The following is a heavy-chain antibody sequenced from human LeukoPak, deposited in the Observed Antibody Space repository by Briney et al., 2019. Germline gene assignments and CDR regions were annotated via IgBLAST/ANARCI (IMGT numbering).Heavy chain of an antibody. CDR2: IRYDGSNK. D-gene: IGHD5-18*01. CDR3: AKEQWIQLWLADY. CDR1: GFTFSSYG. V-gene: IGHV3-30*02. J-gene: IGHJ4*02. Sequence: GGSLRLSCAASGFTFSSYGMHWVRQAPGKGLEWVAFIRYDGSNKYYADSVKGRFTISRDNSKNTLYLQMNSLRAEDTAVYYCAKEQWIQLWLADYWGQGTLVTVSS.